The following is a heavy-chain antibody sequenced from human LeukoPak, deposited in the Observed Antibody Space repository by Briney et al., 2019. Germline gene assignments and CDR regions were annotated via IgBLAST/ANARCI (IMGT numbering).Heavy chain of an antibody. CDR2: IYYSGST. J-gene: IGHJ3*02. CDR3: ARYGNIVVVPAAIGRDAFDI. V-gene: IGHV4-59*08. Sequence: SETLSLTCTVSGGSISSYYWSWIRQPPGKGLEWIGYIYYSGSTNYNPSLESRVTISVDTSKNQFSLKLSSVTAADTAVYYCARYGNIVVVPAAIGRDAFDIWGQGTMVTVSS. CDR1: GGSISSYY. D-gene: IGHD2-2*01.